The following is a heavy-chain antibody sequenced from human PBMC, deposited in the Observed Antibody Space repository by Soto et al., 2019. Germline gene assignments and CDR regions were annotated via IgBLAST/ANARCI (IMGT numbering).Heavy chain of an antibody. J-gene: IGHJ4*02. CDR2: IYYTGTT. CDR3: ARGGNRYSNTASGVGGFHF. V-gene: IGHV4-59*01. Sequence: PSETLSLTCTVSGVSISSSYWSWIRQSPGTGLEWIGYIYYTGTTNYNPSLKRRVTISLDTAKNQFSLNVNSLTTADTAVYFCARGGNRYSNTASGVGGFHFWGQGTLVTVSS. CDR1: GVSISSSY. D-gene: IGHD5-12*01.